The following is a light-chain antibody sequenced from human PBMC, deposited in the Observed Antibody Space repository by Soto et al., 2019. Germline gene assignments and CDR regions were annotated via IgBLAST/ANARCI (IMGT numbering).Light chain of an antibody. J-gene: IGKJ4*01. CDR3: QQYYRSPYT. CDR1: QRIDSGY. CDR2: DAA. V-gene: IGKV3-20*01. Sequence: EIVLTQSPGTLSLSPGETATLSCRASQRIDSGYVAWYQQRPGLSPRLLIFDAASRATGIPDRFSGSGSGTDFTLIIRRLEPEDLAVYYCQQYYRSPYTFGGGTKVEIK.